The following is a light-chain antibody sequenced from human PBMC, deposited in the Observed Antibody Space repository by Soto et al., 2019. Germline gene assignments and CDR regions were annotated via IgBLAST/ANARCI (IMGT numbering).Light chain of an antibody. V-gene: IGKV1-27*01. CDR2: AAS. CDR3: QKYNTAPQT. CDR1: QGIIDY. Sequence: DIQMTQSPSSLSASVGDRVTITCRASQGIIDYLAWYQQKPGKVPKLLIYAASTLQSGVPSRFSGSGSGTDFTLTISSLQPKDVATYYCQKYNTAPQTFGPGTRVEIK. J-gene: IGKJ1*01.